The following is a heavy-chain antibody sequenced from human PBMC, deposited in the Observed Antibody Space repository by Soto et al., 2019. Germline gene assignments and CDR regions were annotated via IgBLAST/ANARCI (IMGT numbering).Heavy chain of an antibody. CDR3: AKDNAVSMVVVPPGGLYGLDV. CDR2: ISGSGFST. Sequence: PGGSLRLSCAASGFTFNNYAMSWVRQAPGKGLEWVSSISGSGFSTNFPDSVKGRFTISRDNSKNTLYLQMNSLRAEDTAVYYCAKDNAVSMVVVPPGGLYGLDVWGQGTTVTVSS. CDR1: GFTFNNYA. V-gene: IGHV3-23*01. D-gene: IGHD3-22*01. J-gene: IGHJ6*02.